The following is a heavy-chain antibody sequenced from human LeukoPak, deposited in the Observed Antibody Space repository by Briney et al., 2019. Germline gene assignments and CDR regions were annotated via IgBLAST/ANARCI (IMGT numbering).Heavy chain of an antibody. Sequence: SETLSLTCTVSGGSISSSSYYWGWIRQPPGKGLEWIGSIYYSGSTYYNPSLKSRVTISVDTSKNQFSLKLSSVTAADTAVYYCACLPRGVIDYWGQGTLVTVSS. D-gene: IGHD3-10*01. CDR3: ACLPRGVIDY. CDR2: IYYSGST. CDR1: GGSISSSSYY. V-gene: IGHV4-39*01. J-gene: IGHJ4*02.